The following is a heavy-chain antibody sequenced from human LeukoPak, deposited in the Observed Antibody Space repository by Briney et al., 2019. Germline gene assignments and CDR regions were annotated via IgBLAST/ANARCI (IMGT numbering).Heavy chain of an antibody. J-gene: IGHJ4*02. CDR2: ISYDGNNK. CDR1: GGSVSSGSYY. V-gene: IGHV3-30*03. Sequence: LSLTCTVSGGSVSSGSYYWSWIRQTPGKGLEWVALISYDGNNKYYVDSVKGRFTISRDNSENTLYLQMNSLRVEDTAVYYCARDVAYGDYGLDYWGQGTPVTVSS. CDR3: ARDVAYGDYGLDY. D-gene: IGHD4-17*01.